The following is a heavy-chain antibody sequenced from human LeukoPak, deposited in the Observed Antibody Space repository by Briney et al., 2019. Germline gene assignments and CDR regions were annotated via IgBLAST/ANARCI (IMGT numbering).Heavy chain of an antibody. CDR3: ARGREKTAAGPYYFDY. CDR1: GGPFSGYY. D-gene: IGHD6-13*01. Sequence: SETLSLTCAVYGGPFSGYYWSWIRQPPGKGLEWIGEINHSGSTNYNPSLKSRVTISVDTSKNQFSLKLSSVTAADTAVYYCARGREKTAAGPYYFDYWGQGTLVTVSS. V-gene: IGHV4-34*01. CDR2: INHSGST. J-gene: IGHJ4*02.